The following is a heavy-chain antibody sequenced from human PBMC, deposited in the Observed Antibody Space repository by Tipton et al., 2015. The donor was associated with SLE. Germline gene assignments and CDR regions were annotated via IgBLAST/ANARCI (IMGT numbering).Heavy chain of an antibody. D-gene: IGHD2-2*01. V-gene: IGHV4-4*02. CDR3: AVYCSSTSCSFDY. CDR1: GGSISSNNW. CDR2: IHHSGST. Sequence: TLSLTCAVSGGSISSNNWWSWVRQLPGKGLEWIGEIHHSGSTNYNTSLKSRVTISVDKSQNQFSLNLSSVTAADTAVYYCAVYCSSTSCSFDYWGQGTLVTVSS. J-gene: IGHJ4*02.